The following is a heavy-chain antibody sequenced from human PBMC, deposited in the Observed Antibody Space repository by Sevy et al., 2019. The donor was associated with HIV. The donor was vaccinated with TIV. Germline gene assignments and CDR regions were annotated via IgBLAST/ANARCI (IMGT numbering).Heavy chain of an antibody. D-gene: IGHD3-10*01. J-gene: IGHJ6*03. Sequence: GGSLRLSCAASGFTFSSYAMSWVRQAPGKGLEWVSAISGSGGSTYYADSVKGRFTISRDNSKNTLYLQMNSLRAEDTAVYYYAKNYGSGSYFYYYYYMDVWGKGTTVTVSS. CDR1: GFTFSSYA. CDR3: AKNYGSGSYFYYYYYMDV. V-gene: IGHV3-23*01. CDR2: ISGSGGST.